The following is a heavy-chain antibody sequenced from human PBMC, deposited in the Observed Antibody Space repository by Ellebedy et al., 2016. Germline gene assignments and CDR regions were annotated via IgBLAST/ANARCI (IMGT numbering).Heavy chain of an antibody. CDR1: GFTFSSYG. V-gene: IGHV3-30*18. CDR2: ISYDGSNK. D-gene: IGHD2-2*01. Sequence: GESLKISXAASGFTFSSYGMHWVRQAPGKGLEWVAVISYDGSNKYYADSVKGRFTISRDNSKNTLYLQMNSLRAEDTAVYYCAKDPEGYCSSTSCPAGMDVWGQGTTVTVSS. CDR3: AKDPEGYCSSTSCPAGMDV. J-gene: IGHJ6*02.